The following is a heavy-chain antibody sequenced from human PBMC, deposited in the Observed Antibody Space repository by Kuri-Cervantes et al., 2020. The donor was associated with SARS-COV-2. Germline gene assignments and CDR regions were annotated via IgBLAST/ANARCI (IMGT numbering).Heavy chain of an antibody. V-gene: IGHV3-21*01. CDR1: GFTFGDYA. D-gene: IGHD3-16*01. CDR2: ISSSSSYI. Sequence: GESLKISCTASGFTFGDYAMSWVRQAPGKGLEWVLSISSSSSYIYYADSVKGRFTISRDNAKNSLYLQMNSLRAKDTAVYYCASLLSGGGAHLYYFYMDAWGKGTSVTVSS. CDR3: ASLLSGGGAHLYYFYMDA. J-gene: IGHJ6*03.